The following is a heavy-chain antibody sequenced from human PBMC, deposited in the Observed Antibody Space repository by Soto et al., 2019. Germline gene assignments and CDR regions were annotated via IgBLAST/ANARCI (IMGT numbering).Heavy chain of an antibody. D-gene: IGHD3-3*01. CDR3: ARREICGVVTRGAWFDP. J-gene: IGHJ5*02. Sequence: GESLKISCKGSGYSFTSYWIGWVRQMPGKGLEWMGIIYPGDSDTRYSPSFQGQVTISADKSISTAYLQWSSLKASDTAMYYCARREICGVVTRGAWFDPWGQGTLVTVSS. CDR2: IYPGDSDT. V-gene: IGHV5-51*01. CDR1: GYSFTSYW.